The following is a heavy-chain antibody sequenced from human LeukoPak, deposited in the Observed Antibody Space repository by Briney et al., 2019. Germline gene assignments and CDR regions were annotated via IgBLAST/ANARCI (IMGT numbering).Heavy chain of an antibody. CDR3: AKGLYESSGRYYYHIDV. D-gene: IGHD3-22*01. V-gene: IGHV4-4*02. CDR2: IYHSGST. J-gene: IGHJ6*03. CDR1: GGSISSSNW. Sequence: SETLSLTCAVSGGSISSSNWWSWVRQPPEKGLEWIGEIYHSGSTNYNPSLKSRVTISVDKSKNQFSLKLSSVTAADTAVYYCAKGLYESSGRYYYHIDVWGKGTAVTIS.